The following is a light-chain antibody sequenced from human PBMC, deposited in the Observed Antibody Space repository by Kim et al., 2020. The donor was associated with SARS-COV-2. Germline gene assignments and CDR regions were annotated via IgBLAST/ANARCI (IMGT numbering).Light chain of an antibody. CDR3: QQYGSSPRS. CDR1: QSGSSSY. J-gene: IGKJ2*03. V-gene: IGKV3-20*01. Sequence: WSPGERATLSCRASQSGSSSYLAWYQQKPGQAPRLLIYGASSRATGSPDRFSGSGSGTDFTLTISRLEPEDFAVYYCQQYGSSPRSFGQGTKLEI. CDR2: GAS.